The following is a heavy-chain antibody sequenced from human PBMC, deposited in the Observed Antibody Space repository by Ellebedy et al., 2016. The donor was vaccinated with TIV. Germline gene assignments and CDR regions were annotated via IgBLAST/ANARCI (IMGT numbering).Heavy chain of an antibody. V-gene: IGHV4-39*01. CDR2: IYYSGST. D-gene: IGHD4-17*01. CDR3: AREPALTVTTLTGADY. CDR1: GGSISSSSYY. J-gene: IGHJ4*02. Sequence: MPSETLSLTCTVPGGSISSSSYYWGWIRQPPGKGLEWIGSIYYSGSTYYNPSLKSRVTISVEPSKNQFSLKLSSVTAADTAVYYCAREPALTVTTLTGADYWGQGTLVTVSS.